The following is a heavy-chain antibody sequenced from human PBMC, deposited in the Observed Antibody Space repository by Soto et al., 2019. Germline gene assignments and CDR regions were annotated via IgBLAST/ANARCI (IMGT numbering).Heavy chain of an antibody. CDR3: ARDYYGSGSSPHFDY. CDR2: IYHSGST. V-gene: IGHV4-4*02. CDR1: GGSISSSNW. D-gene: IGHD3-10*01. Sequence: SETLSLTCAVSGGSISSSNWWSWVRQPPGKGLEWIGEIYHSGSTNYNPSLKSRVTISVDKSKNQFSLKLSSVTAADTAVYYCARDYYGSGSSPHFDYWGQGTLVTVSS. J-gene: IGHJ4*02.